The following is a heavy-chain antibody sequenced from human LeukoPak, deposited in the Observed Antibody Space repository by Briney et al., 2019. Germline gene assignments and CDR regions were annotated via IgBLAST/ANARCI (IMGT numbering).Heavy chain of an antibody. D-gene: IGHD5-18*01. CDR3: ARGRRIQLTLYYFDY. Sequence: SETLSLTCAVYGGSFSGYYWSWVGQPPGKGLEWIGEINHSGSTNYNPSLKSRVTISVDTSKNQFSLKLSSVTAADTAVYYCARGRRIQLTLYYFDYWGQGTLVTVPS. CDR1: GGSFSGYY. CDR2: INHSGST. V-gene: IGHV4-34*01. J-gene: IGHJ4*02.